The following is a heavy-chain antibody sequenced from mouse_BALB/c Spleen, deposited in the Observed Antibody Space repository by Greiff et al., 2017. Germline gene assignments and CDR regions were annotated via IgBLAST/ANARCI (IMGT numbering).Heavy chain of an antibody. V-gene: IGHV5-9*03. CDR3: ARQYGNYLDY. CDR2: ISSGGGNT. Sequence: EVKLVESGGGLVKPGGSLKLSCAASGFTFSSYTMSWVRQTPEKRLEWVATISSGGGNTYYPDSVKGRFTISRDNAKNNLYLQMSSLRSEDTALYYCARQYGNYLDYWGQGTTLTVSS. CDR1: GFTFSSYT. D-gene: IGHD2-10*02. J-gene: IGHJ2*01.